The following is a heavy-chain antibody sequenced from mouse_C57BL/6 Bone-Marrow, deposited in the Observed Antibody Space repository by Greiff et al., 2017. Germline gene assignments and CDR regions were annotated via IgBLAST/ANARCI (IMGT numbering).Heavy chain of an antibody. J-gene: IGHJ2*01. CDR2: IYPRDGST. CDR1: GYTFTDHT. D-gene: IGHD4-1*01. Sequence: QVQLQQSDAELVKPGASVKISCKVSGYTFTDHTIHWMPPRPEQGLEWIGYIYPRDGSTKYNEKFTGKATLTADKSSSTAYMQLNSLTSEDSAVYFCARVGKKRVYFDYWGQGTTLTVSS. CDR3: ARVGKKRVYFDY. V-gene: IGHV1-78*01.